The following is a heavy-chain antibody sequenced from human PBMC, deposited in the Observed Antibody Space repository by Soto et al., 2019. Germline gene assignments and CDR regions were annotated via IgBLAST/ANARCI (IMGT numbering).Heavy chain of an antibody. CDR3: ARELNVLLWFGELSAPLSTGFDY. V-gene: IGHV1-8*01. J-gene: IGHJ4*02. CDR1: GYTFTSYD. Sequence: ASVKVSCKASGYTFTSYDINWVRQATGQGLEWMGWMNPNSGNTGYAQKFQGRVTMTRNTSISTAYMELSSLRSDDTAVYYCARELNVLLWFGELSAPLSTGFDYWGQGTLVTVSS. CDR2: MNPNSGNT. D-gene: IGHD3-10*01.